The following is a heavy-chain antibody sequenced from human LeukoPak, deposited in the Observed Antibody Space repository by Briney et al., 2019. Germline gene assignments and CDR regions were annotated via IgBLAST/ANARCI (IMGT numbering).Heavy chain of an antibody. J-gene: IGHJ5*02. D-gene: IGHD3-10*01. CDR3: ARVLLWFGSAGWFDP. V-gene: IGHV3-33*01. Sequence: QPGRSLRLSCAASGFTFSSYGMHWVRQAPGKGLEWVAVIWYDGSNKYYADSVKGRFTISRDNAKNSLYLQMNSLRAEDTAVYYCARVLLWFGSAGWFDPWGQGTLVTVSS. CDR1: GFTFSSYG. CDR2: IWYDGSNK.